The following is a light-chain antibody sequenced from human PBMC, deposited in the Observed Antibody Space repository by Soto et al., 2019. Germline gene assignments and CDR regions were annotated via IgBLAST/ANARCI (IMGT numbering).Light chain of an antibody. V-gene: IGLV2-14*01. Sequence: QSALTQPASVSGSPGQSITISCTGTSSDVGGYKYVSWYQQNPGKAPKLMIYEVRNRPSGVSNRFSGSKSGNTASLTISGLQAEDEADYYCSSYAGSSNVFGTGTKVTVL. CDR2: EVR. CDR3: SSYAGSSNV. J-gene: IGLJ1*01. CDR1: SSDVGGYKY.